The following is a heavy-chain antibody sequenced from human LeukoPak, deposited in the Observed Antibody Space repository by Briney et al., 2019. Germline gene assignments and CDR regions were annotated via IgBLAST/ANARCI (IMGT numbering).Heavy chain of an antibody. CDR3: ASNGISTDYFSFDY. CDR1: GGSITTNW. J-gene: IGHJ4*02. Sequence: KASETLSLTCAVSGGSITTNWWSWVRQPPGMGLEWIAEISPSGSTNYSPSLKSRVTMSLDKSKNQFSLNLISMTAADTAVYYCASNGISTDYFSFDYWGQGILVTVSS. D-gene: IGHD3-9*01. CDR2: ISPSGST. V-gene: IGHV4-4*02.